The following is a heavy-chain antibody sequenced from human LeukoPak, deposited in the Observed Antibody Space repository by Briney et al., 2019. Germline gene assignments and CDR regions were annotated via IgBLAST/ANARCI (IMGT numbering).Heavy chain of an antibody. CDR3: AKDMTTVTFFDY. CDR1: GFTFSSYG. Sequence: PGGSLRLSCAASGFTFSSYGMHWVRQASGKGLEWVAFIRYDGSNKYYADSVKGRFTISRDNSKNTLYLQMNSLRAEDTAVYYCAKDMTTVTFFDYWGQGTLVTVSS. CDR2: IRYDGSNK. D-gene: IGHD4-17*01. V-gene: IGHV3-30*02. J-gene: IGHJ4*02.